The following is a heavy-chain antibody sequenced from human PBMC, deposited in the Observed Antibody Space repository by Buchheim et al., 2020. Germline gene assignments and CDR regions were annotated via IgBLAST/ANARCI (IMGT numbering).Heavy chain of an antibody. D-gene: IGHD2-2*01. CDR2: IYHTGST. Sequence: QVQLQESGPGLVKPSGTLSLTCAVSGGSITSSHWWTWVRQPPGKGLEWIGEIYHTGSTNYRPSLAGRVTILVDRSKNQFSLTLRSVTAADTGFYYCARDPSSSATFDSWGQGTL. J-gene: IGHJ5*01. CDR1: GGSITSSHW. V-gene: IGHV4-4*02. CDR3: ARDPSSSATFDS.